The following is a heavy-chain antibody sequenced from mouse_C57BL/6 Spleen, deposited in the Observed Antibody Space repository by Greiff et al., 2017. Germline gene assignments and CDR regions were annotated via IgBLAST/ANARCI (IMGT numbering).Heavy chain of an antibody. CDR3: ARSRAGKSAWFAY. CDR1: GYTFTSYW. J-gene: IGHJ3*01. V-gene: IGHV1-52*01. CDR2: IDPSDSET. D-gene: IGHD3-3*01. Sequence: QVQLKQPGAELVRPGSSVKLSCKASGYTFTSYWMHWVKQRPIQGLEWIGNIDPSDSETHYNQKFKDKATLTVDKSSSTAYMQLSSLTSEDSAVYYCARSRAGKSAWFAYWGQGTLVTVSA.